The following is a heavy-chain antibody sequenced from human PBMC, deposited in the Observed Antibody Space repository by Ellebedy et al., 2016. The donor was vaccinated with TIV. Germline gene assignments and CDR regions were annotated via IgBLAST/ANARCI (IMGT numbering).Heavy chain of an antibody. CDR2: ISAYNGNT. J-gene: IGHJ3*02. CDR1: GYTFTSYG. CDR3: ARGRDSSSRGNPSDAFDI. V-gene: IGHV1-18*04. Sequence: ASVKVSXXASGYTFTSYGISWVRQAPGQGLEWMGWISAYNGNTNYAQKLQGRVTMTTDTSTSTAYMELRSLRSDDTAVYYCARGRDSSSRGNPSDAFDIWGQGTMVTVSS. D-gene: IGHD6-13*01.